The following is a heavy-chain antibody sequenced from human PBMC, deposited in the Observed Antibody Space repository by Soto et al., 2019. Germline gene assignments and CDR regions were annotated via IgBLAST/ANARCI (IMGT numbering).Heavy chain of an antibody. CDR2: IYTSGST. J-gene: IGHJ1*01. CDR3: ARESSSYYYDSSGYYPAEYFQH. Sequence: SETLSLTCTVSGGSISSYYWSWIRQPAGKGLEWIGRIYTSGSTNYNPSLKSRVTMSVDTSKNQFSLKLSSVTAADTAVYYCARESSSYYYDSSGYYPAEYFQHWGQGTLVTVSS. V-gene: IGHV4-4*07. D-gene: IGHD3-22*01. CDR1: GGSISSYY.